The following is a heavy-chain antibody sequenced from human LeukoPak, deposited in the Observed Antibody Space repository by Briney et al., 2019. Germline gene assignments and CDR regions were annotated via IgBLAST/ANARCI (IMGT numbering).Heavy chain of an antibody. CDR2: VSSDGINT. D-gene: IGHD3-3*01. Sequence: PGGSLSLSCSASGFTFSNFAMSWVRQAPGKGLEWVSAVSSDGINTYYTDSLKGRFTISRDNSKNTVFLQMHSLTAEDTAVYYCAKPFGFLEWLYGGYFDSWGQGTLVTVSS. CDR1: GFTFSNFA. J-gene: IGHJ4*02. V-gene: IGHV3-23*01. CDR3: AKPFGFLEWLYGGYFDS.